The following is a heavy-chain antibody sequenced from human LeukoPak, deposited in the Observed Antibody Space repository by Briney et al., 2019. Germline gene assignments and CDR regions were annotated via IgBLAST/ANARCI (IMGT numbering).Heavy chain of an antibody. CDR1: GYTLTELS. V-gene: IGHV1-24*01. D-gene: IGHD3-22*01. CDR2: FDPEDGET. CDR3: ATNTAGYYDSSGYYWFDY. Sequence: ASVKVSCKVSGYTLTELSMHWVRQAPGEGLEWMGGFDPEDGETIYAQKFQGRVTMTEDTSTDTAYMELSSLRSEDTAVYYCATNTAGYYDSSGYYWFDYWGQGALVTVSS. J-gene: IGHJ4*02.